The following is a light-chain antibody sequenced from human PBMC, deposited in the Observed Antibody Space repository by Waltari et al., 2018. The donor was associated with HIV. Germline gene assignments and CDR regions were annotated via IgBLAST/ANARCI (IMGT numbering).Light chain of an antibody. J-gene: IGKJ2*01. CDR1: QSISSW. CDR3: QQYHSYPYT. CDR2: KAS. Sequence: DIQMTQSPSTLSASVGDRVTITCRASQSISSWLAWYQQKPGKAPTLLIYKASSLESGVPSRFSGSGSGTEFTLTISSLQPDDFATYYCQQYHSYPYTFGQGTKLEIK. V-gene: IGKV1-5*03.